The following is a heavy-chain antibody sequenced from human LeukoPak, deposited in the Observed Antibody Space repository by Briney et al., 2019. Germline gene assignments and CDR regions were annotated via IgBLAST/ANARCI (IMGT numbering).Heavy chain of an antibody. V-gene: IGHV4-4*07. CDR2: IYTSGST. J-gene: IGHJ6*03. D-gene: IGHD3-22*01. CDR1: GGSISSYY. Sequence: SETLSLTCTVSGGSISSYYWSWTRQPAGKGLEWIGRIYTSGSTNYNPSLKSRVTMSVDTSKNQFSLKLSSVTAADTAVYYCASTPLYDSSGYYRVGGYYYYYMDVWGKGTTVTVSS. CDR3: ASTPLYDSSGYYRVGGYYYYYMDV.